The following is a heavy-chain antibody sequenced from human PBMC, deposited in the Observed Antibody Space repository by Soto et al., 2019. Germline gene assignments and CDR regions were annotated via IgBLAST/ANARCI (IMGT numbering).Heavy chain of an antibody. V-gene: IGHV4-59*04. Sequence: SETLSLTCTVSGGSISSYYWSWIRQPPGKGLEWIGYIYYSGSTYYNPSLKSRVTISVDTSKNQFSLKLSSVTAADTAVYYCARRGSSSWYGYWGQGTLVTVSS. D-gene: IGHD6-13*01. CDR2: IYYSGST. J-gene: IGHJ4*02. CDR3: ARRGSSSWYGY. CDR1: GGSISSYY.